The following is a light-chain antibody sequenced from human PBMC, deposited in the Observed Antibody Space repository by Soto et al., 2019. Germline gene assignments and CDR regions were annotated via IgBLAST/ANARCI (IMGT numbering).Light chain of an antibody. CDR1: QSVYSY. CDR3: QHHNDWPFT. Sequence: EVVLTQSPATLSLSPGERATLSCRASQSVYSYLAWYQQKPGQPPRLLISDVSNRATGIPARFSGSGYGTDFTLTISSLEPEDFAVYYCQHHNDWPFTFGGGTKVEIK. V-gene: IGKV3-11*01. J-gene: IGKJ4*01. CDR2: DVS.